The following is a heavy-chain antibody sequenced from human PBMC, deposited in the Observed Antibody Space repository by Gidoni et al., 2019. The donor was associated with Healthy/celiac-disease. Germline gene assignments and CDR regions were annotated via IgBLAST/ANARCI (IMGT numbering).Heavy chain of an antibody. CDR1: GGSISSYY. J-gene: IGHJ5*02. Sequence: QVQLQESGPGLVKPSETLSLTCPASGGSISSYYWSWIRQPPGKGLEWIGYIYYSGSTNYNPSLKSRVTISVDTSKNQFSLKLSSVTAADTAVYYCARWGRRGGYNWFDPWGQGTLVTVSS. CDR2: IYYSGST. CDR3: ARWGRRGGYNWFDP. D-gene: IGHD3-16*01. V-gene: IGHV4-59*01.